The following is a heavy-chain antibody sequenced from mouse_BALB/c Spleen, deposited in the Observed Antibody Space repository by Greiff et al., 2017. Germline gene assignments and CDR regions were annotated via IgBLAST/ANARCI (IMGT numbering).Heavy chain of an antibody. D-gene: IGHD6-1*01. CDR2: INPSNGRT. J-gene: IGHJ2*01. V-gene: IGHV1S81*02. Sequence: QVQLKQPGAELVKPGASVKLSCKASGYTFTSYWMHWVKQRPGQGLEWIGEINPSNGRTNYNEKFKSKATLTVDKSSSTAYMQLSSLTSEDSAVYYCAREEPTIYYFDYWGQGTTLTVSS. CDR1: GYTFTSYW. CDR3: AREEPTIYYFDY.